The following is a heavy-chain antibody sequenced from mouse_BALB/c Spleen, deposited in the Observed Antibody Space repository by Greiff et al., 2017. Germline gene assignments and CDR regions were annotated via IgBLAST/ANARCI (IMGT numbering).Heavy chain of an antibody. Sequence: EVHLVESGGGLVQPGGSLRLSCATSGFTFTDYYMSWVRQPPGKALEWLGFIRNKANGYTTEYSASVKGRFTISRDNSQSILYLQMNTLRAEDSATYYCARSYYRYDQAWFAYWGQGTLVTVSA. V-gene: IGHV7-3*02. D-gene: IGHD2-14*01. J-gene: IGHJ3*01. CDR3: ARSYYRYDQAWFAY. CDR1: GFTFTDYY. CDR2: IRNKANGYTT.